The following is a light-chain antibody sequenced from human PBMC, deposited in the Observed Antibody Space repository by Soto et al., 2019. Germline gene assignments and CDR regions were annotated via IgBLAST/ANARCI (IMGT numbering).Light chain of an antibody. CDR2: KAS. Sequence: DIQMTQSPSTLSASVGDRVTITCRASQSIDTWLVWYQHKPGKAPKLLIFKASTLETGVPSRFSGSGSETEFTLTINSLQPDDSATYYCQPYNSYSRTFGQGTKVDI. CDR1: QSIDTW. CDR3: QPYNSYSRT. J-gene: IGKJ1*01. V-gene: IGKV1-5*03.